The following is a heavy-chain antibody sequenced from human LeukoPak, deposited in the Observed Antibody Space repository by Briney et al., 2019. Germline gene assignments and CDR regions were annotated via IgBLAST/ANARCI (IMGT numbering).Heavy chain of an antibody. CDR2: ISSSSSYT. V-gene: IGHV3-11*06. CDR1: GFTFSDYY. D-gene: IGHD3-22*01. J-gene: IGHJ4*02. Sequence: PGGSLRLSCAASGFTFSDYYMSWIRQAPGKGLEWVSYISSSSSYTNYADSAKGRFTISRDNAKNSLYLQMNSLRAEDTAVYYCAREVSDSSGSDYWGQGTLVTVSS. CDR3: AREVSDSSGSDY.